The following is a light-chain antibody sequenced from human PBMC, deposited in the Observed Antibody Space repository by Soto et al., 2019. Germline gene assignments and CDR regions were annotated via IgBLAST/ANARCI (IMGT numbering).Light chain of an antibody. CDR2: GAS. J-gene: IGKJ4*01. CDR3: QHYGSSPGLT. V-gene: IGKV3-20*01. Sequence: EIVFTQYPGTLSLSPGERSTLFCRAIQSVTSSSIAWHQQKPGQAPRLLLYGASSRATGIPDRFSASGSATDFTLTISRLESEDSAVYYCQHYGSSPGLTVGGVTKVEIK. CDR1: QSVTSSS.